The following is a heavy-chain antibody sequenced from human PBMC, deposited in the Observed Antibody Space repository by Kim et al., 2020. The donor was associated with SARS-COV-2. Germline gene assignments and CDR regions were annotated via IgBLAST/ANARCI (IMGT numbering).Heavy chain of an antibody. CDR1: GGSISSSSYY. CDR3: ARQFSFWLAYYLGYYFDY. CDR2: IYYSGNT. Sequence: SETLSLTCTVSGGSISSSSYYWGWIRQPPGKGLEYIGNIYYSGNTNYNPSLKSRVTISVDTSKNQFSLKLSSVTAADTAAYYCARQFSFWLAYYLGYYFDYWGQGTLVTVSS. J-gene: IGHJ4*02. V-gene: IGHV4-39*01. D-gene: IGHD3-3*01.